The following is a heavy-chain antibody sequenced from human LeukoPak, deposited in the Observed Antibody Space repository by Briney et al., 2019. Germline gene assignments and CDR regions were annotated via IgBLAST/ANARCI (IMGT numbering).Heavy chain of an antibody. Sequence: SETLSLTCTVSGGSISSYYWNWIRQPPGKGLEWIGYVYYSGSTNYNPSLKSRVTISVDTSKNQFSLKLSSVTAADTAVYYCARGGSRSDYALDYWGQGTLVTVSS. CDR3: ARGGSRSDYALDY. CDR1: GGSISSYY. CDR2: VYYSGST. D-gene: IGHD4/OR15-4a*01. V-gene: IGHV4-59*01. J-gene: IGHJ4*02.